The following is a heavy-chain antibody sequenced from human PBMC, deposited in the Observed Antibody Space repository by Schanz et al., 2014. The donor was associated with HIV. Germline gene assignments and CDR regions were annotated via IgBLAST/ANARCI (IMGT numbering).Heavy chain of an antibody. J-gene: IGHJ5*02. CDR1: GGTFNNYT. CDR3: ARSAGFCSGGSCPPRWFDP. Sequence: QVQLVQSGAEVKTPGTSVKVSCKASGGTFNNYTIAWVRQAPGQGLEWMGGIIPILGTANYAQKFQGRVTIIADESTSSAYRDLTSLRFEDTAVYYCARSAGFCSGGSCPPRWFDPWGQGTLVSVSS. V-gene: IGHV1-69*01. CDR2: IIPILGTA. D-gene: IGHD2-15*01.